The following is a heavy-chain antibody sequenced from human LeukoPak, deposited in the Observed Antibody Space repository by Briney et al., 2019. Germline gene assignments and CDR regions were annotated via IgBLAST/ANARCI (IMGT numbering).Heavy chain of an antibody. CDR2: IYFDGSNK. CDR1: GATISTYF. V-gene: IGHV3-30-3*01. J-gene: IGHJ4*02. CDR3: VRTPGIAAYFDY. D-gene: IGHD6-13*01. Sequence: GRSLRLTSAGSGATISTYFMPWIRQAPGKGLEWVAVIYFDGSNKYYAGSVKGRFNISRDNSKNTLYLQMNRLRAEDTAVYYCVRTPGIAAYFDYGGQGTLVTVSS.